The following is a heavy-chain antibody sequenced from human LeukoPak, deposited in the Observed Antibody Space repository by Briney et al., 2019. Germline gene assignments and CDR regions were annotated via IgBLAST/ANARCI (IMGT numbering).Heavy chain of an antibody. CDR3: ARSITMVRGLGGGWFDP. CDR2: IYHSGST. CDR1: GGSISSGGYS. D-gene: IGHD3-10*01. Sequence: PSQTLSLTCVVSGGSISSGGYSWSWIRQPPGKGLEWIGYIYHSGSTYYNPSLKSRVTISVDRSKNQFSLKLSSVTAADTAVYYCARSITMVRGLGGGWFDPWGQGTLVTVSS. J-gene: IGHJ5*02. V-gene: IGHV4-30-2*01.